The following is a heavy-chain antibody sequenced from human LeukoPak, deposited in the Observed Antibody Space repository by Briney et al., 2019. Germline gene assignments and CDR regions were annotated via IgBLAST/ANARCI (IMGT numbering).Heavy chain of an antibody. V-gene: IGHV4-4*07. CDR3: ARDRLYSGSYLTFDY. Sequence: PSETLSPTCTVSGGSISSYYWSWIRQPAGKGLEWIGRIYTSGSTNYNPSLKSRVTMSVDTSKNQFSLKLSSVTAADTAVYYCARDRLYSGSYLTFDYWGRGTLVTVSS. CDR1: GGSISSYY. CDR2: IYTSGST. D-gene: IGHD1-26*01. J-gene: IGHJ4*02.